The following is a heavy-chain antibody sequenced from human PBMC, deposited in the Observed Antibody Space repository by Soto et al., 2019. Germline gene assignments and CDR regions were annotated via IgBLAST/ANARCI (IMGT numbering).Heavy chain of an antibody. V-gene: IGHV4-30-4*01. CDR2: IYYSGST. Sequence: PSETLSLTCTVSGGSISSGDYYRSWIRQPPGKGLEWIGYIYYSGSTYYNPSLKSRVTISVDTSKNQFSLYLQMNSLKTEDTAVYYCTRLSPYWGQGTLVTVSS. CDR1: GGSISSGDYY. J-gene: IGHJ4*02. CDR3: TRLSPY.